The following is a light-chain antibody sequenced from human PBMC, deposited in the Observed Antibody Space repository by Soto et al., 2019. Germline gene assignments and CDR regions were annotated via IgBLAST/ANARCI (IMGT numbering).Light chain of an antibody. J-gene: IGKJ4*01. CDR1: QSVTFS. V-gene: IGKV3D-15*01. CDR2: GAS. CDR3: QKYNDWPLT. Sequence: VMTQPPATLSVSPGERATLSCRASQSVTFSLAWHQQKPGQAPRLLIYGASTRATGIPARFSGSGSGTEFTLTISSLQSEDFAIYYCQKYNDWPLTFGGGTKV.